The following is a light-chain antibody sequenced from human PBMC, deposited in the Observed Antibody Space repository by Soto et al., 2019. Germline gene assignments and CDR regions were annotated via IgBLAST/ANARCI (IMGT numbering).Light chain of an antibody. J-gene: IGKJ3*01. CDR2: AAY. Sequence: EIVLTQSPGTVSLSPGESATLSCRASQSVSSSYLAWYQQKPGQAPRLLISAAYSRASGIPGRFSGSGSGTDFTLTIRRLEPEDFAVYYCQHYGGPFTFGPGTKVDIK. CDR3: QHYGGPFT. V-gene: IGKV3-20*01. CDR1: QSVSSSY.